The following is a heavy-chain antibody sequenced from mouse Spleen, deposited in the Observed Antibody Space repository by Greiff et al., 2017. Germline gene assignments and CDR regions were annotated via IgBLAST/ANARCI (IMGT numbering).Heavy chain of an antibody. Sequence: QVQLQQSGPGLVQPSQSLSITCTVSGFSLTSYGVHWVRQPPGKGLEWLGVIWSGGSTDYNAAFISRLSISKDNSKSQVFFKMNSLQADDTAIYYCAKILITTVVSPDVWGTGTTVTVSS. CDR2: IWSGGST. CDR3: AKILITTVVSPDV. D-gene: IGHD1-1*01. V-gene: IGHV2-4*01. CDR1: GFSLTSYG. J-gene: IGHJ1*03.